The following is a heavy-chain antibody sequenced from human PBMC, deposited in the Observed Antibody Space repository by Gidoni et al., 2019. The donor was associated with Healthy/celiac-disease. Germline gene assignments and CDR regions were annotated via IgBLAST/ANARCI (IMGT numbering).Heavy chain of an antibody. V-gene: IGHV3-30*18. D-gene: IGHD3-10*01. CDR2: ISYDGSNK. J-gene: IGHJ6*03. Sequence: QVQLVESGGGVVQPGRSLRLSCAASGFTFSSYGMHWVRQAPGKGLEWVAVISYDGSNKYYADSVKGRFTISRDNSKNTLYLQMNSLRAEDTAVYYCAKYKSGSYYYMDVWGKGTTVTVSS. CDR1: GFTFSSYG. CDR3: AKYKSGSYYYMDV.